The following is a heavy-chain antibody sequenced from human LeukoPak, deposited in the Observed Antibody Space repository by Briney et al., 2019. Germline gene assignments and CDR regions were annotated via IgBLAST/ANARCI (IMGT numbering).Heavy chain of an antibody. D-gene: IGHD2-15*01. V-gene: IGHV3-21*01. CDR2: ITTSSTYT. J-gene: IGHJ5*02. Sequence: GGSLRLSCAASGFSFSSYNMNWVRQAPGKGLEWVSSITTSSTYTFYADSVKGRFTISRDNAKNSLYLQMNSLRAEDTAVYYCATSTLTDIVAFDPWGQGTLVTVSS. CDR3: ATSTLTDIVAFDP. CDR1: GFSFSSYN.